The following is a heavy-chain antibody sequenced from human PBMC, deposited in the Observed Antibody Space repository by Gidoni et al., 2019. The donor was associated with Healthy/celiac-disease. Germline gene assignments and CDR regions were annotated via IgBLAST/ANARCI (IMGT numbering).Heavy chain of an antibody. CDR3: ARTRFRVAVAGNWFDP. CDR1: GYSFTSYW. CDR2: IYPGDSDT. D-gene: IGHD6-19*01. J-gene: IGHJ5*02. V-gene: IGHV5-51*03. Sequence: EVQLVQSGAEVNKPGASLKISCKGSGYSFTSYWIGWVRQMPGKGLEWMGIIYPGDSDTRYSPSFQGQVTISADKSISTAYLQWSSLKASDTAMYYCARTRFRVAVAGNWFDPWGQGTLVTVSS.